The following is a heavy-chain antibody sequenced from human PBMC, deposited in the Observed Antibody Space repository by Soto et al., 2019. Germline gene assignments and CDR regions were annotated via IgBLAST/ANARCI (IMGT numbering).Heavy chain of an antibody. D-gene: IGHD3-22*01. Sequence: ASVKVSCKASGGTFSSYAISWVRQAPGQGLEWMGGIIPIFGTANYAQKFQGRVTITADESTSTAYMELSSLRSEDTAVYYCAIYYYDSSGYPRPGYWGQGTLVTVSS. CDR1: GGTFSSYA. CDR2: IIPIFGTA. J-gene: IGHJ4*02. CDR3: AIYYYDSSGYPRPGY. V-gene: IGHV1-69*13.